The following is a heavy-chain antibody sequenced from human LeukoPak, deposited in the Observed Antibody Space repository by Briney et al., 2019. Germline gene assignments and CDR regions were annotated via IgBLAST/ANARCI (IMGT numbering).Heavy chain of an antibody. Sequence: GESLQISCKGSGYRFPTYWIAWVRRMPGKGLEWMGIIYPDESNIRYSPSFQGQVTISADKSISTAYLQWSSLKASDTAMYYCARPPSRGYSSSFEYWGQGTLVTVSS. CDR1: GYRFPTYW. CDR3: ARPPSRGYSSSFEY. D-gene: IGHD2-2*03. CDR2: IYPDESNI. V-gene: IGHV5-51*01. J-gene: IGHJ4*02.